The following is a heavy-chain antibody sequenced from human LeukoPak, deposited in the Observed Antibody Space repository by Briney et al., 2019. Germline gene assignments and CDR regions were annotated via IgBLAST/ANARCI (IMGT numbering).Heavy chain of an antibody. Sequence: SETPSLTCNISEGSISHDYWVWVRHPPGKGLEWIAYIDYSGYTDYNPSVKSRVTMSIDTSKGQFTLHLRSVSAADTAIYYCTTCAPNRYWFAPWGQGIQVTVSS. D-gene: IGHD2-2*01. V-gene: IGHV4-59*08. J-gene: IGHJ5*02. CDR1: EGSISHDY. CDR3: TTCAPNRYWFAP. CDR2: IDYSGYT.